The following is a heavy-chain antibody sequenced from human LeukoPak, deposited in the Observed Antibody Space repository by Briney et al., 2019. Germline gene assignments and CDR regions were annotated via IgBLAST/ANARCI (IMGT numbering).Heavy chain of an antibody. J-gene: IGHJ4*02. Sequence: ASVKVSCKASGYTFTGYYMHWVRQAPGQGLEWMGWINPNSGGTNYAQKFQGRVTMTRDTSISTAYMELSRLRSDDTAVYYYARGDVDTAMVDFDYWGQGTLVTVSS. CDR3: ARGDVDTAMVDFDY. CDR1: GYTFTGYY. D-gene: IGHD5-18*01. CDR2: INPNSGGT. V-gene: IGHV1-2*02.